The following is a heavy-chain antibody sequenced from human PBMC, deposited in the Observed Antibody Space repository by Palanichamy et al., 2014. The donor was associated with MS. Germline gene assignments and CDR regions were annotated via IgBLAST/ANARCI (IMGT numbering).Heavy chain of an antibody. D-gene: IGHD1-26*01. CDR1: GFTFSTYW. CDR3: TRDIGGAGGY. J-gene: IGHJ4*02. V-gene: IGHV3-74*01. Sequence: DVQLVESGGDLAQPGGSLRLSCAASGFTFSTYWMHWVRQAPGKGLVWVSRINTDGRITNYADSVKGRFTISRDNAKNTLHLQMNSLTVDDSAVYYCTRDIGGAGGYWGQGTLVTVSS. CDR2: INTDGRIT.